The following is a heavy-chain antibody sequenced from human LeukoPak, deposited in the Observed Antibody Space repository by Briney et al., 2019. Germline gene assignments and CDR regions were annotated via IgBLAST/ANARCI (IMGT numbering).Heavy chain of an antibody. D-gene: IGHD6-6*01. CDR2: IWYDGSNK. Sequence: GRSLRLSCAASRFTFRNHGMHWVRQAPGKGREWVAVIWYDGSNKYYADSVKGRFTISRDNSKNTLYLQMNSLRAEDTAVYYCARDRDARYLDYWGQGTLVTVSS. CDR1: RFTFRNHG. CDR3: ARDRDARYLDY. J-gene: IGHJ4*02. V-gene: IGHV3-33*01.